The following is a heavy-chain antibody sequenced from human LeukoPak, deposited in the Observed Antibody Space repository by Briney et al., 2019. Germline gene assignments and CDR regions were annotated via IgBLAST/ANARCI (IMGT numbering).Heavy chain of an antibody. CDR1: GFAFSNYW. CDR2: IKQDGSET. V-gene: IGHV3-7*01. CDR3: GSTNSFSY. Sequence: GGSLKLSCAASGFAFSNYWMNLARQASGKGLEWVANIKQDGSETNYVESVKGRFTISRDNAKNSLYLQMNSLGAEDTALYYCGSTNSFSYWGRGTLVTVSS. J-gene: IGHJ4*02. D-gene: IGHD2-15*01.